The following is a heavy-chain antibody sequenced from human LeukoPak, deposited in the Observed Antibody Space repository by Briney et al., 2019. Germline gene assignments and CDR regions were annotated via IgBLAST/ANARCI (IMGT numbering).Heavy chain of an antibody. CDR3: AREGDYSNYRRTSTLDY. Sequence: SETLSLTCAVSGGSLSSFHWSWIRQPPGKGLEWIGEINHSGSTNYNPSLKSRVTISVDTSKNQFSLKLSSVTAADTAVYYCAREGDYSNYRRTSTLDYWGQGTLVTVSS. D-gene: IGHD4-11*01. V-gene: IGHV4-34*01. J-gene: IGHJ4*02. CDR1: GGSLSSFH. CDR2: INHSGST.